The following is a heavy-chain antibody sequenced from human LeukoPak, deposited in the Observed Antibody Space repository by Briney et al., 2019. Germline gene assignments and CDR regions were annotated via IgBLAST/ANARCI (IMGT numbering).Heavy chain of an antibody. J-gene: IGHJ4*02. V-gene: IGHV3-30-3*01. D-gene: IGHD6-19*01. CDR3: ARTDTSGWSRPLDC. Sequence: PGGSLRLSCAASGFTFSSYAMHWVRQAPGKGLEWVAVISYDGSNKYYADSVKGRFTISRDNYNNTLLLQMNSLRAEDTAVYYCARTDTSGWSRPLDCWGQGTLVTVSS. CDR1: GFTFSSYA. CDR2: ISYDGSNK.